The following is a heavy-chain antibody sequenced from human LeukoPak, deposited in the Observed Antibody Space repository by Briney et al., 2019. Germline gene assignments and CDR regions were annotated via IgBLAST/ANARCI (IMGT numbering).Heavy chain of an antibody. Sequence: ASVKVSCKASGYTFTSYAMHWVRQAPGQRLEWMGWINAGNGNTKYSQKFQGRVTITRDTSASTAYMELSSLRSEDTAVYYCARDPPAYYDILTGFHDAFDIWGQGTMVTVSS. CDR1: GYTFTSYA. D-gene: IGHD3-9*01. V-gene: IGHV1-3*01. CDR2: INAGNGNT. J-gene: IGHJ3*02. CDR3: ARDPPAYYDILTGFHDAFDI.